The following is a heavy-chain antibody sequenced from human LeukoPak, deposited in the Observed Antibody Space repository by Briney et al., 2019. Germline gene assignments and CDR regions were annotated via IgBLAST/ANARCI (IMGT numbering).Heavy chain of an antibody. D-gene: IGHD3-10*01. CDR1: GYAFTRNG. J-gene: IGHJ4*02. Sequence: ASVKVSCKASGYAFTRNGISWVRQAPGQGLEWMGWISGYNGNTNYAQKLQGRVTMTTDTSTSTAYMELRSLRSDDTAVYYCVRDTLWFGELLRGFDYWGQGTLVTVSS. CDR2: ISGYNGNT. CDR3: VRDTLWFGELLRGFDY. V-gene: IGHV1-18*04.